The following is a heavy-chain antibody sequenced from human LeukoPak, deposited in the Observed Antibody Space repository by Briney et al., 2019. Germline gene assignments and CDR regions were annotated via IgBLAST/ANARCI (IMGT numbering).Heavy chain of an antibody. J-gene: IGHJ4*02. CDR1: GFTVSSNY. CDR2: IYSGGST. V-gene: IGHV3-66*01. D-gene: IGHD3-10*01. Sequence: GGSLRLSCAASGFTVSSNYMSWVRQAPGKGLEWVSVIYSGGSTYYADSVKGRFTISRDNSKNTLYLQMNSLRAEDTAVYYCARATYGSGTYPFDYWGQGTLVTVSS. CDR3: ARATYGSGTYPFDY.